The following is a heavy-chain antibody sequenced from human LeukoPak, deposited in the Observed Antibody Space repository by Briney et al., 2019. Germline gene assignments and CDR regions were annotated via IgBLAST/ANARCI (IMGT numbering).Heavy chain of an antibody. CDR1: GYTFTDYF. V-gene: IGHV1-2*02. CDR3: ARDLLMRDSSGYYSVSNYFDY. D-gene: IGHD3-22*01. J-gene: IGHJ4*02. Sequence: ASVKVSCKASGYTFTDYFIHWVRQVPGQGLEWMGWINPNSGGTNYAQNFQGRVTMTRDTSISTAYMELSRLRSDDTAVYYCARDLLMRDSSGYYSVSNYFDYGGQGTLVTVSS. CDR2: INPNSGGT.